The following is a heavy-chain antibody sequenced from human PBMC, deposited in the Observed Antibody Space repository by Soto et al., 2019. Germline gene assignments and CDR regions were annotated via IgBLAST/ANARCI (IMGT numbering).Heavy chain of an antibody. J-gene: IGHJ5*02. CDR1: GAFISSSHYY. Sequence: SETLSLTGTVSGAFISSSHYYWGWIRQSPGKGLEWIVSFYYDGSTYYNPSLKSRVTISADTIKNQFSLKLNYVTAADTALYYCAIHDRNKWFEPWGQGTLVTVSS. CDR3: AIHDRNKWFEP. CDR2: FYYDGST. V-gene: IGHV4-39*01.